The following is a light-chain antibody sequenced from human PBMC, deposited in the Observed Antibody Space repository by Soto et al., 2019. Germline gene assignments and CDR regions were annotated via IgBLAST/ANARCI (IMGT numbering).Light chain of an antibody. CDR3: QQRSNWPSLT. J-gene: IGKJ4*01. CDR1: QSVSSSY. Sequence: EIVLTQSPGTLSLSPGEGATLSCRASQSVSSSYIAWYQQKPGQAPRLLIYGASSRATGIPARFSGSGSETDFTLTISSLEPEDSAVYYCQQRSNWPSLTFGGGTKVDIK. V-gene: IGKV3D-20*02. CDR2: GAS.